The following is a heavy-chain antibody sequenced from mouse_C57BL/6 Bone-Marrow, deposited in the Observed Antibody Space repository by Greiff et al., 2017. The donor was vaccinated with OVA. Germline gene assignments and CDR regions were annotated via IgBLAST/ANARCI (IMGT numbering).Heavy chain of an antibody. V-gene: IGHV1-53*01. CDR2: INPSNGGT. Sequence: QVQLQQPGPDLVKPGASVKLSCKASGYTFTSYWMHWVKQRPGQGLEWIGNINPSNGGTNYNEKFKSKATLTVDTSSRTAYMQLSTLTSKDTADYYCARNDWDPHVDYWGQGTTLTVSS. CDR3: ARNDWDPHVDY. D-gene: IGHD4-1*01. CDR1: GYTFTSYW. J-gene: IGHJ2*01.